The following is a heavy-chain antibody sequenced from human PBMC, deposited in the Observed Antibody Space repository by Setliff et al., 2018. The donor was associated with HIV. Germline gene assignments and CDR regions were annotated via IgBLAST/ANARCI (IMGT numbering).Heavy chain of an antibody. CDR1: GYTFTGYY. D-gene: IGHD2-8*01. CDR2: MNPNSSNT. CDR3: ARGRVMVYANRRYYYYMDV. J-gene: IGHJ6*03. Sequence: ASVKVSCKASGYTFTGYYMHWVRQAPGQGLEWMGWMNPNSSNTGYAQKFQGRVAMTRNTSINTAYMELSSLRSEDTAVYYCARGRVMVYANRRYYYYMDVWGKGTTVTVSS. V-gene: IGHV1-8*02.